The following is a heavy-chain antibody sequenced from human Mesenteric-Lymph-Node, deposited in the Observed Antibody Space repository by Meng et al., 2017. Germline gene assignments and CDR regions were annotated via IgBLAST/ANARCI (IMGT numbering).Heavy chain of an antibody. CDR1: GYTFTSYD. J-gene: IGHJ4*02. Sequence: VQLVQSGAEVKKPGASMKVSCKASGYTFTSYDINWVRQGTGQGLEWMGWMNPNRGTTGYAQKFQGRVTMTRNISKSTAYMDLSSLRSEDTAMYYCATGVADFEYWGQGTLVTVSS. CDR2: MNPNRGTT. V-gene: IGHV1-8*01. CDR3: ATGVADFEY. D-gene: IGHD6-19*01.